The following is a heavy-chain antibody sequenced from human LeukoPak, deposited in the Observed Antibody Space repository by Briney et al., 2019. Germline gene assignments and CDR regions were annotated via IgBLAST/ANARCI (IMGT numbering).Heavy chain of an antibody. J-gene: IGHJ4*02. V-gene: IGHV4-31*03. D-gene: IGHD1-26*01. CDR3: AGNRGGATRYYFDY. CDR1: GYSINSGGYY. Sequence: SETLSLTCTVSGYSINSGGYYWSWIRHHPGKGLEWIGYIYYSGSTYYNPSLESRVTISIDTSKNQFPLTLSSVTAADTAVYYCAGNRGGATRYYFDYWGQGTLVTVSS. CDR2: IYYSGST.